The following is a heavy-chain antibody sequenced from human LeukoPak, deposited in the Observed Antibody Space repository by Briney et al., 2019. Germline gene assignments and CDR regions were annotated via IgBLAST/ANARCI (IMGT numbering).Heavy chain of an antibody. Sequence: SETLSLTCSVSGGSISSSSYYWGWIRQPPGKGLEWIGTINYIGTSYYNPSLKSRVTMSVDTSKNQISLRLTSVTAADTAVYYCARLPFTIFGVVIISTTNFDFWGQGTLVTVSS. CDR2: INYIGTS. V-gene: IGHV4-39*01. J-gene: IGHJ4*02. CDR3: ARLPFTIFGVVIISTTNFDF. CDR1: GGSISSSSYY. D-gene: IGHD3-3*01.